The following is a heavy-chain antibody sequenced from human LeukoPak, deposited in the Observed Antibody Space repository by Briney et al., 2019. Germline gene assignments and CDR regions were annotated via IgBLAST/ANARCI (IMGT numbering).Heavy chain of an antibody. CDR2: IDRNGRER. D-gene: IGHD1-26*01. CDR1: GFIFGDYW. CDR3: ARDLVGASYY. Sequence: GGSLRLSCAASGFIFGDYWMSWVRQAPGKGLEWVANIDRNGRERYYMDSVKGRFTISRDNARKSLFLEMNSLRADDTGVYYCARDLVGASYYWGQGTLVTVSS. V-gene: IGHV3-7*01. J-gene: IGHJ4*02.